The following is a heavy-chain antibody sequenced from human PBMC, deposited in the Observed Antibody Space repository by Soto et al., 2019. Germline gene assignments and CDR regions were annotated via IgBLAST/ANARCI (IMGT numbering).Heavy chain of an antibody. V-gene: IGHV3-30-3*01. D-gene: IGHD2-15*01. J-gene: IGHJ5*02. CDR3: ARAGIVVVVAATENWFDP. CDR2: ISYDGSNK. Sequence: PGGSLRLSYAASGFTFSSYAMHWVRQAPGKGLEWVAVISYDGSNKYYADSVKGRFTISRDNSKNTLYLQMNSLRAEDTAVYYCARAGIVVVVAATENWFDPWGQGTLVTVSS. CDR1: GFTFSSYA.